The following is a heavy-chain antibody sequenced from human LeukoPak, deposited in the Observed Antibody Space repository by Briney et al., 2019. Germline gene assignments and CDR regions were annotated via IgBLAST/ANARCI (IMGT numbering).Heavy chain of an antibody. J-gene: IGHJ3*02. V-gene: IGHV3-33*01. Sequence: PGGSLRLSCAASGFTFSSYRMHWVRQAPGKGLERVAVIWYDGTNKYYADSVKGRFTISRDNSKNTLYLQMNSLRAEDTAVYYCARDRTYCTNGVCYFRAFDIWGQGTMVTVSS. D-gene: IGHD2-8*01. CDR3: ARDRTYCTNGVCYFRAFDI. CDR1: GFTFSSYR. CDR2: IWYDGTNK.